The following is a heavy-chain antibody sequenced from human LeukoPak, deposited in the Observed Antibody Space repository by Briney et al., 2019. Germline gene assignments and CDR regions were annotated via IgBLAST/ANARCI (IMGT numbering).Heavy chain of an antibody. Sequence: KPGGSLRLSCAASGFTFSDYYMSWIRQAPGKGLEWVSYIRSSYTNYADSVKGRFTISRDNAKNSLYLQMNSLRAEDTAVYYCARLHSSTLDYWGQGTLVTVSS. D-gene: IGHD6-13*01. J-gene: IGHJ4*02. V-gene: IGHV3-11*03. CDR2: IRSSYT. CDR1: GFTFSDYY. CDR3: ARLHSSTLDY.